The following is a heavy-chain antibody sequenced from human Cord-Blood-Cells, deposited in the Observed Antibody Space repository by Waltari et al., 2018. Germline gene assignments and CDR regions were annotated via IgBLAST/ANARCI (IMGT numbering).Heavy chain of an antibody. CDR1: GGSISSSSYY. CDR2: IYYRGST. D-gene: IGHD3-3*01. CDR3: ARLTDFYFDY. V-gene: IGHV4-39*01. Sequence: QLQLQESGPGLVKPSETLSLTCTVSGGSISSSSYYWGWIRQPPGKGLEWIGSIYYRGSTYYNPSLKSRVTISVDTSKNQFSLKLSSVTAAETAVYYCARLTDFYFDYWGQGTLVTVSS. J-gene: IGHJ4*02.